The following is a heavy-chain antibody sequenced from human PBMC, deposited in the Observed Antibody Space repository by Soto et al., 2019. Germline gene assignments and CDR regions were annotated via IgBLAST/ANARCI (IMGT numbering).Heavy chain of an antibody. D-gene: IGHD4-17*01. Sequence: GGSLRLSCVASGFDFRSYAMNWVRQAPGKGLEWVSNIRANDESIYYADSVKGRVSVSRDNAKNSLFLEMNSLRVDDTAVYYCASETLRDAIDIWGQGTMVTVSS. CDR2: IRANDESI. CDR3: ASETLRDAIDI. CDR1: GFDFRSYA. V-gene: IGHV3-48*03. J-gene: IGHJ3*02.